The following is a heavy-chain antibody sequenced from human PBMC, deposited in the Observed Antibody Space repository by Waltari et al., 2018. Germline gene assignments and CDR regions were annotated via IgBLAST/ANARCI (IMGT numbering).Heavy chain of an antibody. CDR1: GGSFSGYY. V-gene: IGHV4-34*01. Sequence: QVQLQQWGAGLLKPSETLSLTCAVYGGSFSGYYWSWIRQPPGKGLEWIGEINHSGSTNYNPSLKSRVAISVEPSKNQFSLKLISVTAADTAVYYCARAGLLNLWFGDQYYYYGMDVWGQGTTVTVSS. CDR2: INHSGST. D-gene: IGHD3-10*01. CDR3: ARAGLLNLWFGDQYYYYGMDV. J-gene: IGHJ6*02.